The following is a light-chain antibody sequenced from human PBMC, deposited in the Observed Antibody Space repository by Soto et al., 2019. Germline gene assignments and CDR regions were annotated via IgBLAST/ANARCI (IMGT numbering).Light chain of an antibody. CDR3: GTWDSSLSAL. V-gene: IGLV1-51*02. CDR2: ENN. CDR1: SSNIGNNY. Sequence: QAVVTQPPSVSAAPGQKVTISCSGSSSNIGNNYVSWYQHLPGTAPKLLIYENNKRPSGIPDRFSGSKSGTSATLDITGLQTGDEADYYCGTWDSSLSALFGTGTKVTVL. J-gene: IGLJ1*01.